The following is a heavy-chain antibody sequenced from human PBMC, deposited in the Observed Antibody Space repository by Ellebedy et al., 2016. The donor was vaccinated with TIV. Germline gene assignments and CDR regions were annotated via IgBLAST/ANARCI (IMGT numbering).Heavy chain of an antibody. CDR2: ISAYNGNT. V-gene: IGHV1-18*01. D-gene: IGHD2-2*01. J-gene: IGHJ4*02. Sequence: ASVKVSXXASGGTFSSYAISWVRQAPGQGLEWMGWISAYNGNTNYAQKLQGRVTMTTDTSTSTAYMELRSLRSDDTAVYYCAREKGYCSSTSCSTHFDYWGQGTLVTVSS. CDR1: GGTFSSYA. CDR3: AREKGYCSSTSCSTHFDY.